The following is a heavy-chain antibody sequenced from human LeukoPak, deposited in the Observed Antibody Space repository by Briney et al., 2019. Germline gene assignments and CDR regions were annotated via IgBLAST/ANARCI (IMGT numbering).Heavy chain of an antibody. CDR1: GGSISSSSYY. Sequence: SETLSLTCTVSGGSISSSSYYWGWIRQPPGKGLEWIGGIYYSGSTYYNPSLKSRVTISVDTSKNQFSLKLSSVTAADTAVYYCARRPAGIYSYGHGADYWGQGTLVTVSS. V-gene: IGHV4-39*07. J-gene: IGHJ4*02. D-gene: IGHD5-18*01. CDR3: ARRPAGIYSYGHGADY. CDR2: IYYSGST.